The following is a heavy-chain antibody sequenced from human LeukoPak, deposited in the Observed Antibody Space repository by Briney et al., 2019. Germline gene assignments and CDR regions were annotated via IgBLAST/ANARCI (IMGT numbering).Heavy chain of an antibody. CDR1: GGSISSGGYS. D-gene: IGHD3-10*01. J-gene: IGHJ4*02. V-gene: IGHV4-30-2*02. Sequence: SETLSLTCAVSGGSISSGGYSWSWIRQPPGKGLEWIGYIYHSGSTYYNPSLKSRVTISVDTSKNQFSLKLSSVTAADTAVYYCARGVYPGYYFDYWGQGTLVTVSS. CDR2: IYHSGST. CDR3: ARGVYPGYYFDY.